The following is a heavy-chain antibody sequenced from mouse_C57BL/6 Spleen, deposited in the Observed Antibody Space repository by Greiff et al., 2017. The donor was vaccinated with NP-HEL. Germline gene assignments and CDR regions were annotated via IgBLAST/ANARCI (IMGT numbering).Heavy chain of an antibody. CDR3: ARQGKSWGFAY. J-gene: IGHJ2*01. D-gene: IGHD1-3*01. V-gene: IGHV1-69*01. CDR1: GYTFTSYW. Sequence: QVQLQQPGAELVMPGASVKLSCKASGYTFTSYWMHWVKQRPGQGLEWIGEIDPSDSYTNYNQKFKGKSTLTVDKSSSTAYMQLSSLTSEDSAVYYCARQGKSWGFAYWGQGTTLTVSS. CDR2: IDPSDSYT.